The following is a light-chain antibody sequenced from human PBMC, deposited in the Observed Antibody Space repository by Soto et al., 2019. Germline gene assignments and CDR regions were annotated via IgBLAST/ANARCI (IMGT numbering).Light chain of an antibody. J-gene: IGKJ5*01. CDR1: QSINTW. Sequence: DIQMTQSPSTLSASVGDRVTITCRASQSINTWLAWYQQKPGKAPKLLIYDASNLESGVPSRFSGSGSGTEFTLTISSLQPDDSATYYCQQYNSYLFAQGTRLEIK. CDR3: QQYNSYL. CDR2: DAS. V-gene: IGKV1-5*01.